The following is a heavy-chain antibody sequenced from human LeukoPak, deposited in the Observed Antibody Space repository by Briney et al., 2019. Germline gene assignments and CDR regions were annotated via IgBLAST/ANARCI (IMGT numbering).Heavy chain of an antibody. Sequence: GGSLRLSCAASGFTFSSYAMHWVRQAPGKGLEWVAVISYDGSNKYYADSVKGRFTISRDNSKNTLYLQMNNLRAEDTAAYYCARTDSSHGTDVWGQGTTVTVSS. D-gene: IGHD3-22*01. V-gene: IGHV3-30-3*01. CDR1: GFTFSSYA. J-gene: IGHJ6*02. CDR2: ISYDGSNK. CDR3: ARTDSSHGTDV.